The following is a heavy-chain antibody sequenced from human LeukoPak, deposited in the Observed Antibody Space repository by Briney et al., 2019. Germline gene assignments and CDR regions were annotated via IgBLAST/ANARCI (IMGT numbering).Heavy chain of an antibody. CDR2: IYYSGST. Sequence: PSETLSLTCTVSGGSISSYYWSWIRQPPGKGLEWIGYIYYSGSTNYNPSLKSRVTISVDKSKNQLSLKLSSVTAADTAVYYCARDKGSSWVDYWGQGTLVTVSS. J-gene: IGHJ4*02. V-gene: IGHV4-59*12. CDR3: ARDKGSSWVDY. CDR1: GGSISSYY. D-gene: IGHD6-13*01.